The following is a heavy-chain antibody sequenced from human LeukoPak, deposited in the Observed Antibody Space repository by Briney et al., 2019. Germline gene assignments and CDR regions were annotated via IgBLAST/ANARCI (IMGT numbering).Heavy chain of an antibody. CDR1: GFTFSRFW. J-gene: IGHJ4*02. CDR2: IDQSGGRN. D-gene: IGHD6-19*01. V-gene: IGHV3-7*02. Sequence: PGGSLRLSCAASGFTFSRFWMNWVRQAPGRGLEWVANIDQSGGRNNYVDSVKGRFTISRDNAKNTLYLQMNSLRAEDTAVYYCARVRGIAVAGMSLDYWGQGTLVTVSS. CDR3: ARVRGIAVAGMSLDY.